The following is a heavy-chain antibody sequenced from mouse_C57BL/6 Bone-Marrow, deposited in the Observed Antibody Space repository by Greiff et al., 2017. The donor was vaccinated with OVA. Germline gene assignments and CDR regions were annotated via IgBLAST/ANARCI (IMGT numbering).Heavy chain of an antibody. CDR2: INPNYGTT. CDR1: GYSFTDYY. Sequence: EVQLQQSGPELVKPGASVKISCKASGYSFTDYYMNWVKQSNGKSLEWIGVINPNYGTTIYNQKFKGKATLTVDKSSSTAYMQLNSLTSEDSAVYYCAREGDYYGSSAWFAYWGQGTLVTVSA. D-gene: IGHD1-1*01. V-gene: IGHV1-39*01. J-gene: IGHJ3*01. CDR3: AREGDYYGSSAWFAY.